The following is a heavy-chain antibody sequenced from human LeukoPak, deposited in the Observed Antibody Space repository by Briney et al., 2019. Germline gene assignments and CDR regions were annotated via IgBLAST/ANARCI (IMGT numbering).Heavy chain of an antibody. V-gene: IGHV1-46*01. Sequence: ASVKVSCKASGYTFTSYYMHWVRQAPGQGLEWMGIINPSGGSTSYAQKFQGRVIMTRDTSTSTVYMELSSLRSEDTAVYYCARDKGTAAGRPYYYYYYMDVWGKGTTVTVSS. J-gene: IGHJ6*03. CDR3: ARDKGTAAGRPYYYYYYMDV. CDR2: INPSGGST. CDR1: GYTFTSYY. D-gene: IGHD6-13*01.